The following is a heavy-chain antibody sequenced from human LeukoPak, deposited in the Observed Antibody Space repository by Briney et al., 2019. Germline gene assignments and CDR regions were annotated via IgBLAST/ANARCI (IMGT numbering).Heavy chain of an antibody. CDR3: ARESKAKVASTNWYFAL. Sequence: PETLSLTCTVSGGSISSGGYSWNWIRQPPGKGLEWIGYIYHSGSTNYNPSLKSRVTISVDRSKNQFSLRLNSVTAADTAVYYCARESKAKVASTNWYFALWGRGTLVTVSS. CDR2: IYHSGST. CDR1: GGSISSGGYS. V-gene: IGHV4-30-2*01. D-gene: IGHD2-15*01. J-gene: IGHJ2*01.